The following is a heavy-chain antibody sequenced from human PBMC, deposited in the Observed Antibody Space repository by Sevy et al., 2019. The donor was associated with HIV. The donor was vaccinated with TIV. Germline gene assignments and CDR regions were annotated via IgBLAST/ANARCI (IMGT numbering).Heavy chain of an antibody. CDR2: ISSGGSYV. Sequence: GGSLRLSCEVSGFTFSSYTINWVRQAPGKGLEWVSSISSGGSYVHYTDSVKGRFIISRDNAKNSLYLEMKSLRAEDTAVYYCVRGFSDSLTSFDYWGQGTLVTVSS. D-gene: IGHD3-9*01. CDR1: GFTFSSYT. V-gene: IGHV3-21*01. J-gene: IGHJ4*02. CDR3: VRGFSDSLTSFDY.